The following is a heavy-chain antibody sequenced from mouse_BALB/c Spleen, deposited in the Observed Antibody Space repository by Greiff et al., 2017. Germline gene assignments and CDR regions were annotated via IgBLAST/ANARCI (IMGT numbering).Heavy chain of an antibody. Sequence: EVQRVESGPSLVKPSQTLSLTCSVTGDSITSGYWNWIRKFPGNKLEYMGYISYSGSTYYNPSLKSRISITRDTSKNQYYLQLNSVTTEDTATYYCARNYDYVGYFDVWGAGTTVTVSS. CDR1: GDSITSGY. CDR3: ARNYDYVGYFDV. CDR2: ISYSGST. J-gene: IGHJ1*01. D-gene: IGHD2-4*01. V-gene: IGHV3-8*02.